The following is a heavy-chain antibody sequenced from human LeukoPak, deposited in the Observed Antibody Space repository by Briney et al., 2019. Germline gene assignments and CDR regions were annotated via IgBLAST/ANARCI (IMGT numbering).Heavy chain of an antibody. V-gene: IGHV4-4*07. CDR3: ARMNSSGWPYFFGY. CDR2: IYTSGST. D-gene: IGHD6-19*01. CDR1: GGSISTYY. Sequence: SETLSLTCTVSGGSISTYYWSWIRQPAGKGLEWIGRIYTSGSTNYNPSLKSRVTMSVDTSKNQFSLKLSSVTAADTAVYYCARMNSSGWPYFFGYWGQGTLVTVSS. J-gene: IGHJ4*02.